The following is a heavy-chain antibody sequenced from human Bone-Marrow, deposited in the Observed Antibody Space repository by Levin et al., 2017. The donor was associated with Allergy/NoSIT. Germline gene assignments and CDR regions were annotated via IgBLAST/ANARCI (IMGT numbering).Heavy chain of an antibody. J-gene: IGHJ4*02. Sequence: GESLKISCAASGFPFSSYAMSWLRQAPGKGLEWVSAITGSGVRTYYANSVKGRFTISRDNSKLTLYLHMNSLRADDTAVYFCAKVYFGELPLGSFDSWGQGTLVTVSS. V-gene: IGHV3-23*01. CDR2: ITGSGVRT. CDR1: GFPFSSYA. D-gene: IGHD1-26*01. CDR3: AKVYFGELPLGSFDS.